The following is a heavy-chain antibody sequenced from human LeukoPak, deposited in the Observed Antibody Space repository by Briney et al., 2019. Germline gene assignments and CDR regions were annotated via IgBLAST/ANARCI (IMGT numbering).Heavy chain of an antibody. V-gene: IGHV4-61*01. Sequence: PSETLSLTRTVSGGSVSSGSYSWSWIRQPPGKGLEWIGYVYYSGSTDYNPSLKSRVTISVDTSKNQFSLKLSSVTAADTAVYYCATSTRIRLATPFDYWGQGTLVTVSS. D-gene: IGHD5-24*01. CDR2: VYYSGST. J-gene: IGHJ4*02. CDR1: GGSVSSGSYS. CDR3: ATSTRIRLATPFDY.